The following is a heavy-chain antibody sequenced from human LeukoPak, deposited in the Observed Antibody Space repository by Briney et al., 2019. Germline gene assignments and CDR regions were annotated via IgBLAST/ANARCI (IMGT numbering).Heavy chain of an antibody. CDR1: GGPISSYY. CDR2: IYYSGST. J-gene: IGHJ4*02. CDR3: ARHDGYCSGGSCYFDY. V-gene: IGHV4-59*08. Sequence: KPSETLSLTCTVSGGPISSYYWSWIRQPPGKGLEWIGYIYYSGSTNYNPSLKSRVTISVDTSKNQFSLKLSSVTAADTAVYYCARHDGYCSGGSCYFDYWGQGTLVTVSS. D-gene: IGHD2-15*01.